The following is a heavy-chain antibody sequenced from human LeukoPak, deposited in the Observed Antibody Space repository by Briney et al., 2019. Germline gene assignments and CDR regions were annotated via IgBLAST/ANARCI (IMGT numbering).Heavy chain of an antibody. CDR3: ARGGSYLSAFDI. CDR1: GFTFSNYG. D-gene: IGHD1-26*01. J-gene: IGHJ3*02. V-gene: IGHV3-23*01. CDR2: ISGGGGSS. Sequence: GGSLRLSCAASGFTFSNYGMSWVRQAPGKGLVWVSGISGGGGSSYYADSVKGRFTISRDNSKNTLYLQMNSLRAEDTAVYYCARGGSYLSAFDIWGQGTMVTVSS.